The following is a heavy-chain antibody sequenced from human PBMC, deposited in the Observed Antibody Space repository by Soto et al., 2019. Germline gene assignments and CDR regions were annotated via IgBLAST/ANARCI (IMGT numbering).Heavy chain of an antibody. J-gene: IGHJ3*02. CDR1: GYPVTAYY. CDR3: ARGGGVGVAGSAAFDM. CDR2: INPATGAA. D-gene: IGHD3-3*01. Sequence: QLHLVQSGAVVKKPGASVTVSCSASGYPVTAYYMHWVRQAPGRGLEWMGGINPATGAAKYTQTLQGRVSIPRDMSACMVFKELSGLTSEDTAVFYWARGGGVGVAGSAAFDMWGQGTLVTVSS. V-gene: IGHV1-2*02.